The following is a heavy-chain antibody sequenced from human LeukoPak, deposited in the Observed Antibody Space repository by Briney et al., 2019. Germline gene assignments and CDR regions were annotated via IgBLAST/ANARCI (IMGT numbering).Heavy chain of an antibody. D-gene: IGHD1-20*01. CDR2: ISGSGGGT. Sequence: GGSLRLSCAASGFTFSSYAMSWVRQAPGKGLELVSGISGSGGGTYYADSVKGRFTISRDNSKNTLYLQMNSLRAEDTAVYYCAKGYNWNPRVWGQGTTVTVSS. CDR1: GFTFSSYA. CDR3: AKGYNWNPRV. V-gene: IGHV3-23*01. J-gene: IGHJ6*02.